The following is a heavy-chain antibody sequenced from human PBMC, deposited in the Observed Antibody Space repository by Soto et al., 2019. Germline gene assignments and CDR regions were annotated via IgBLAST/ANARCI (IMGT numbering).Heavy chain of an antibody. CDR1: GFTADDYA. D-gene: IGHD4-17*01. Sequence: EVQLVESGGGLVQPGRSLRLSCVASGFTADDYALHWVRQAPGKGLEWVSGISSNSDTIHYADSVKGRFTISRDNAKNSLFLQMNSLRPEDAAVYYCAKAMKWGGMTTLHDFDSWGQGTLVTVSS. V-gene: IGHV3-9*02. CDR2: ISSNSDTI. J-gene: IGHJ4*02. CDR3: AKAMKWGGMTTLHDFDS.